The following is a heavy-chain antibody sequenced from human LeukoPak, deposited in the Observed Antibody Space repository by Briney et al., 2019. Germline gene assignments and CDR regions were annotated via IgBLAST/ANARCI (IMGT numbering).Heavy chain of an antibody. D-gene: IGHD6-19*01. J-gene: IGHJ3*02. CDR2: IGGSSDAYI. CDR1: GFTFSDFT. CDR3: ARDQIPVAIEDNAFDI. V-gene: IGHV3-21*01. Sequence: PGGSLRLSCAGSGFTFSDFTINWVRQAPGKGLEWVSCIGGSSDAYIHYADSVRGRFTISRDNAKNSVYLQMNSLRAEDTAVYYCARDQIPVAIEDNAFDIWGQGTMVTVSS.